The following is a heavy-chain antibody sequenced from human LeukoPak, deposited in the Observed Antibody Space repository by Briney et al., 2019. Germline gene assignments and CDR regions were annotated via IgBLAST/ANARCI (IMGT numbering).Heavy chain of an antibody. J-gene: IGHJ4*02. V-gene: IGHV4-39*07. CDR2: IDYSGNT. CDR3: ARAGPSAVRFFRSPAVYQTCSGGSCYSDY. Sequence: SETLSLTCTVSGGSIISSDYCWGWIRQPPVKGLEWIGSIDYSGNTNYNPSLKSRVTISVDTSKNQFSLKLSSVTAADTAVYYCARAGPSAVRFFRSPAVYQTCSGGSCYSDYWGQGTLVTVSS. D-gene: IGHD2-15*01. CDR1: GGSIISSDYC.